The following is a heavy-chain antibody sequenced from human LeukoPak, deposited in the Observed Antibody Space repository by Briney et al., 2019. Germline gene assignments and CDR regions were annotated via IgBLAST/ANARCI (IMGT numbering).Heavy chain of an antibody. CDR2: INHSGST. J-gene: IGHJ4*02. CDR3: ARGRFLEWLRPFDY. V-gene: IGHV4-34*01. CDR1: GGSFSGYC. D-gene: IGHD3-3*01. Sequence: SETLSLTCAVYGGSFSGYCWSWIRQPPGKGLEWIGEINHSGSTNYNPSLKSRVTISVDTSKNQFSLKLSSVTAADTAVYYCARGRFLEWLRPFDYWGQGTLVTVSS.